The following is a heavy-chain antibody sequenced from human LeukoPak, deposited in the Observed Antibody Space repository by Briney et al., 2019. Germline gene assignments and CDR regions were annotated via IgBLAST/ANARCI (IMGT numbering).Heavy chain of an antibody. CDR2: IYHSGST. V-gene: IGHV4-39*07. Sequence: SETLSLTCTVSGGSISSYYWGWIRQPPGKGLEWIGSIYHSGSTYYNPSLKSRVTISVDTSKNQFSLKLSSVTAADTAVYYCARRAAAGYYYYYMDVWGKGTTVTISS. CDR3: ARRAAAGYYYYYMDV. J-gene: IGHJ6*03. CDR1: GGSISSYY. D-gene: IGHD6-25*01.